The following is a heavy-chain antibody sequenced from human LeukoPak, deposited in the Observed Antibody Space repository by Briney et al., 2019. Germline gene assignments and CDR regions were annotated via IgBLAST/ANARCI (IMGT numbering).Heavy chain of an antibody. CDR1: GFNFNDAA. CDR2: ISSSSSTI. D-gene: IGHD5-12*01. CDR3: ARVGDGRGGYDPIPFDY. V-gene: IGHV3-48*02. J-gene: IGHJ4*02. Sequence: GGSLRLSCAASGFNFNDAAMNWVRQAPGKGLEWVSYISSSSSTIYYADSVKGRFTISRDNAKNSLYLHMNSLRDEDTAVYYCARVGDGRGGYDPIPFDYWGQGTLVTVSS.